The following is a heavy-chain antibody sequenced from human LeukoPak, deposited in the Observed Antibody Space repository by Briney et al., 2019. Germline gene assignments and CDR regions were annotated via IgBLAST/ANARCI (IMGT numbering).Heavy chain of an antibody. J-gene: IGHJ3*02. CDR1: GGSFSGYY. CDR3: ARVTTVTTAPDAFDI. CDR2: INHSRST. D-gene: IGHD4-11*01. V-gene: IGHV4-34*01. Sequence: SETLSLTCAVYGGSFSGYYWSWIRQPPGKGLEWIGEINHSRSTNYNPSLKSRVTISVDTSKNQFSLKLSSVTAADTAVYYCARVTTVTTAPDAFDIWGQGTMVTVSS.